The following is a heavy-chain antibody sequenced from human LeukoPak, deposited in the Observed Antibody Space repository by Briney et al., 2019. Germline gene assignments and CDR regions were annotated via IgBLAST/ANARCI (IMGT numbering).Heavy chain of an antibody. CDR3: ARGTASSGYYYNLDAFDI. CDR2: IYTSGST. V-gene: IGHV4-4*07. J-gene: IGHJ3*02. CDR1: GGSIGTSY. D-gene: IGHD3-22*01. Sequence: SETLSLTCTVSGGSIGTSYWSWIRQPAGKGLEWIGRIYTSGSTNYNPSLKSRVTMSVDTSKNQFSLKLSSVTAADTAVYYCARGTASSGYYYNLDAFDIWGQGTMVTVSS.